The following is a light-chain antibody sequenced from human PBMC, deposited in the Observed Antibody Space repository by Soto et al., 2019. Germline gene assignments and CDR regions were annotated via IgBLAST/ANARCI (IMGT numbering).Light chain of an antibody. Sequence: QPVLTQPHSASGTPGQRVTISCSGSSSHIGSNTVNWYQQLPGTAPKLLIYSNNQRPSGVPDRFSGSKSGTSASLAISGLQSEDEDDYYCAAWDDSLNGWVFGGGTKLTVL. CDR2: SNN. J-gene: IGLJ3*02. V-gene: IGLV1-44*01. CDR3: AAWDDSLNGWV. CDR1: SSHIGSNT.